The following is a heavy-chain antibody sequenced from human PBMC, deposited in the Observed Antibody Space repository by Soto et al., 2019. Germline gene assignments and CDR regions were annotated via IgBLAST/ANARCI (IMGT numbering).Heavy chain of an antibody. D-gene: IGHD1-20*01. J-gene: IGHJ6*02. CDR1: GGTFSSYA. CDR3: AAYNWNNAGYTDYYYGMDV. Sequence: ASVKVSCKASGGTFSSYAISWVRQAPGQGLEWMGGIIPIFGTANYAQKFQGRVTITADESTSTAYMELSSLRSEDTAVYYCAAYNWNNAGYTDYYYGMDVWGQGTRVTVSS. V-gene: IGHV1-69*13. CDR2: IIPIFGTA.